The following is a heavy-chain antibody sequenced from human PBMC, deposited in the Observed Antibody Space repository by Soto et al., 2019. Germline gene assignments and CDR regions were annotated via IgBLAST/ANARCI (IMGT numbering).Heavy chain of an antibody. CDR1: GYTFTSYD. Sequence: QVQLVQSADEVKKPGASVKVSCKASGYTFTSYDVNWVRQAPGQGLEWMGWMNPNSGNTGYVQKFQGRVTMTRNTSISTAYMELSRLTSEDTAVYYCAGGTSGWYDWGQGTLVTVSS. CDR3: AGGTSGWYD. V-gene: IGHV1-8*01. J-gene: IGHJ4*02. D-gene: IGHD6-19*01. CDR2: MNPNSGNT.